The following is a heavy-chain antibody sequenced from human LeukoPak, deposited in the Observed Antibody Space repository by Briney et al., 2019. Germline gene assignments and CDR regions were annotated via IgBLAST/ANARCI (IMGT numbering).Heavy chain of an antibody. V-gene: IGHV4-39*01. D-gene: IGHD1-1*01. CDR2: VHYSGRT. J-gene: IGHJ5*02. Sequence: SETRSLTCTVFGGSISSSSSYYWGWIRQPPGKGLEWIGSVHYSGRTYYNPSLKSRVTISVDTSKKQVSLKLSSVTAADTAVYYWARHRVLAGTLDWVDPWGQGTLVTVS. CDR3: ARHRVLAGTLDWVDP. CDR1: GGSISSSSSYY.